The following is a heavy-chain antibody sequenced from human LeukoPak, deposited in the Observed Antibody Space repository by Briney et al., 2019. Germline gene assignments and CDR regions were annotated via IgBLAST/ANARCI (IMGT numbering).Heavy chain of an antibody. Sequence: SETLSLTCAVYGGSFSGYSCNWIRQPPGKGLEWIGEINHSGSINYNPSLKSRVTISLDTSKNQFSLKLNSVTAADTAVYYCAGPPYNWFDPWGQGTLVTVSS. V-gene: IGHV4-34*01. CDR1: GGSFSGYS. J-gene: IGHJ5*02. CDR2: INHSGSI. CDR3: AGPPYNWFDP.